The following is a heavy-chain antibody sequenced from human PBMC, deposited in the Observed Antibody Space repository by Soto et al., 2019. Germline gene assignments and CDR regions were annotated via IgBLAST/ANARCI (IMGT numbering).Heavy chain of an antibody. J-gene: IGHJ5*02. D-gene: IGHD6-13*01. CDR3: ARGQVYSSSWYNWFDP. Sequence: ASETMSLSCAVYGGSFSGYYWSWIRQPPGKGLEWIGEINHSGSTNYNPSLKSRVTISVDTSKNQFSLKLSSVTAADTAVYYCARGQVYSSSWYNWFDPWGQGTLVTVSS. V-gene: IGHV4-34*01. CDR2: INHSGST. CDR1: GGSFSGYY.